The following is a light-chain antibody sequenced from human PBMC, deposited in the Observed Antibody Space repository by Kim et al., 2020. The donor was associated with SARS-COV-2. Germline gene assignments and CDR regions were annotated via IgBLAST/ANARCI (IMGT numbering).Light chain of an antibody. Sequence: LSPGETVTLSWRASQRISNNYLVWYQQRPGQAPRLLIYATSRRDSGIPARFSGGGSGTDFTLTISGLQSEDFAVYYCQYYDGSFTFGGGTKVDIK. J-gene: IGKJ4*01. V-gene: IGKV3-20*01. CDR2: ATS. CDR3: QYYDGSFT. CDR1: QRISNNY.